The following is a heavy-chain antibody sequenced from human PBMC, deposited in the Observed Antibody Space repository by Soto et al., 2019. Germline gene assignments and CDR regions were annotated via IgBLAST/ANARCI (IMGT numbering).Heavy chain of an antibody. Sequence: QVQLVQSGAEVKKPGSSVKVSCKASGGTFSSYAISWVRQAPGQGLEWMGGIIPIFGTANYAQKFQGRGTITADESTSTVYMALISLRSEDTAVYYCAHNYYYDSSGYYPYWGQGTLVTVSS. J-gene: IGHJ4*02. V-gene: IGHV1-69*01. D-gene: IGHD3-22*01. CDR3: AHNYYYDSSGYYPY. CDR2: IIPIFGTA. CDR1: GGTFSSYA.